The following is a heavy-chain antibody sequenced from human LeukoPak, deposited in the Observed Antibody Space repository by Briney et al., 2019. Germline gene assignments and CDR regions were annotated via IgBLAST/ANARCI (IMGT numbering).Heavy chain of an antibody. D-gene: IGHD2-21*02. CDR1: GYTFTSYD. J-gene: IGHJ6*02. Sequence: GASVKVSCKASGYTFTSYDINWVRQATGQGLEWMGWMNPNSGNTGYAQKFQGRVTMTRNTSISTAYMELSGLRFEDTAVYYCARGGPVVVVTARPYYSLDVWGQGTTVTVSS. CDR3: ARGGPVVVVTARPYYSLDV. V-gene: IGHV1-8*01. CDR2: MNPNSGNT.